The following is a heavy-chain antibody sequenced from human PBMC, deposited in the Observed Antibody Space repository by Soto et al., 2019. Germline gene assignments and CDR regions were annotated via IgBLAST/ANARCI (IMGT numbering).Heavy chain of an antibody. CDR3: ARAYSRVAVAGTGDDAFDI. D-gene: IGHD6-19*01. CDR1: GGSISSYY. V-gene: IGHV4-59*01. Sequence: NPSETLSLTCTVSGGSISSYYWSWIRQPPGKGLEWIGYIYYSGSTNYNPSLKSRVTISVDTSKNQFSLKLSSVTAADTAVYYCARAYSRVAVAGTGDDAFDIWGQGTMVTVSS. CDR2: IYYSGST. J-gene: IGHJ3*02.